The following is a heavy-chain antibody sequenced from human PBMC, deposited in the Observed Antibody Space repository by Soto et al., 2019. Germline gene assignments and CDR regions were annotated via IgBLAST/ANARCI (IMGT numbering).Heavy chain of an antibody. CDR3: ARDLWGYCGADCYPLDV. CDR2: VYNTGST. V-gene: IGHV4-59*01. Sequence: SETLSLTCTVSGGSISSYYWGWIRQPPGKGLEWIGYVYNTGSTIYNPSLKSRVTISVDTSKNQFSLKLNSVTAADTAVYYCARDLWGYCGADCYPLDVWGQGTTVTVSS. D-gene: IGHD2-21*02. CDR1: GGSISSYY. J-gene: IGHJ6*02.